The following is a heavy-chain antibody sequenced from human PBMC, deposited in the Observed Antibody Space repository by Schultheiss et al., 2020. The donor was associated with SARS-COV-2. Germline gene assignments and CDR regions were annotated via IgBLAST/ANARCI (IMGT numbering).Heavy chain of an antibody. V-gene: IGHV3-11*05. CDR2: ISSSSSYT. CDR1: GFTFSDYY. J-gene: IGHJ6*02. Sequence: GESLKISCAASGFTFSDYYMSWIRQAPGKGLEWVSYISSSSSYTNYADSVKGRFTISRDNAKNSLYLQMNSLRAEDTAVYYCTRAPSIAARPWYYYGMDVWGQGTTVTVSS. D-gene: IGHD6-6*01. CDR3: TRAPSIAARPWYYYGMDV.